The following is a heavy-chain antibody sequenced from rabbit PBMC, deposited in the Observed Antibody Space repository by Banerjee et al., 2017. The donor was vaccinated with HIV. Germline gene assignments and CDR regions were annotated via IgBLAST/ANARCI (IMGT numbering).Heavy chain of an antibody. CDR1: RFTLSSYW. CDR2: IDAGSSGYT. Sequence: QSLEESGGDLVKPGASLTLTCTASRFTLSSYWMCWVRQAPGKGLEWIACIDAGSSGYTWYANWAKGRFTISKTSSTTVTLQMTSMTGADTDTYFCARWVSGSNYWELWGQGTLVTVS. CDR3: ARWVSGSNYWEL. D-gene: IGHD8-1*01. V-gene: IGHV1S40*01. J-gene: IGHJ4*01.